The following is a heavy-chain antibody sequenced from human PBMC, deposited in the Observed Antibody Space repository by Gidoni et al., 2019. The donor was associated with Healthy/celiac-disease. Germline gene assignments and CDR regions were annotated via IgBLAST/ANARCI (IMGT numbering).Heavy chain of an antibody. CDR3: AHSLVHHQWLVTKTGGDFDY. D-gene: IGHD6-19*01. J-gene: IGHJ4*02. CDR2: IYWDDAK. Sequence: QITLKESGPTLVKPTQTLTLTCTFSGFSLSTRGVGVGWIRQPPGKALEWLALIYWDDAKRYSPSLKSRLTITKDTSKNQVVLTMTNMDPVDTATYYCAHSLVHHQWLVTKTGGDFDYWGQGTLVTVSS. CDR1: GFSLSTRGVG. V-gene: IGHV2-5*02.